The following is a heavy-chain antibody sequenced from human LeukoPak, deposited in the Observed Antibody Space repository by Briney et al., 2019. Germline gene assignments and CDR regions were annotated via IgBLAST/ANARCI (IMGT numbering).Heavy chain of an antibody. Sequence: GGSLRLSCAASGFTFSSYAMSWVRQAPGKGLEWVSAISGSGGSTYYADSVKGRFTISRDNSKNTLYLQMNSLRAEDTAVYYRAKWTGDIVVVVAAPPRAFDIWGQGTMVTVSS. D-gene: IGHD2-15*01. V-gene: IGHV3-23*01. CDR2: ISGSGGST. CDR3: AKWTGDIVVVVAAPPRAFDI. CDR1: GFTFSSYA. J-gene: IGHJ3*02.